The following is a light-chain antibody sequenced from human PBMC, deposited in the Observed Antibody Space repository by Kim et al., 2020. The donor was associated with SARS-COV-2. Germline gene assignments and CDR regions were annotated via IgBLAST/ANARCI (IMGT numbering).Light chain of an antibody. CDR1: QSISSW. CDR3: QQCNSYPLT. J-gene: IGKJ4*01. V-gene: IGKV1-5*03. Sequence: DIQMTQSPSTLSASVGDRVTITCRASQSISSWLAWYQQKPGKAPKLMVYKASYLESGVPSRFSGSGSGTEFTLTISSLQPDDFATYYCQQCNSYPLTFGGGTKLEIK. CDR2: KAS.